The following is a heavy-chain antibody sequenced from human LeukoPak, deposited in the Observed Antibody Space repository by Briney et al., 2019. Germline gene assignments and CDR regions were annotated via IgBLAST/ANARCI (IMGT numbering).Heavy chain of an antibody. CDR3: ARGLVSGELSNFDY. Sequence: SETLSLTCAVYGGSFSGYYWSWIRQPAGKGLEWIGRIYTSGSTKYNPSLKSRVTISLDTSKNQFSLKVSSVTAADTAMYYCARGLVSGELSNFDYWGQGTLVTVSS. V-gene: IGHV4-59*10. D-gene: IGHD3-10*02. CDR2: IYTSGST. CDR1: GGSFSGYY. J-gene: IGHJ4*02.